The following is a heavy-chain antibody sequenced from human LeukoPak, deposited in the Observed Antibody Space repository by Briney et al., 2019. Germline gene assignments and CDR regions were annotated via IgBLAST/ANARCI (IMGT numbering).Heavy chain of an antibody. V-gene: IGHV3-7*01. CDR1: GFTFSSYA. Sequence: GGSLRLSCAASGFTFSSYAMHWVRQAPGKGLEWVANIKQDGSEKYYVDSVKGRFTISRDNAKNSLYLQMNSLRAEDTAVYYCARARDYWGQGTLVTVSS. J-gene: IGHJ4*02. CDR2: IKQDGSEK. CDR3: ARARDY.